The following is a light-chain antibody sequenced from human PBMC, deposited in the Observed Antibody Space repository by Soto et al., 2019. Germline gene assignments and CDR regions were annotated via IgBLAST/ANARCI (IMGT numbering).Light chain of an antibody. CDR1: QSISSW. CDR3: QQYNNYPLT. J-gene: IGKJ4*01. V-gene: IGKV1-5*01. Sequence: DIQMTQSPSTLSASVGDGVTITCRAGQSISSWLAWYQQKPGKAPNLLIYDASSLESGVPSRFSGSGSGTEFTLTISSLQPDDFETYYCQQYNNYPLTFGGGNKV. CDR2: DAS.